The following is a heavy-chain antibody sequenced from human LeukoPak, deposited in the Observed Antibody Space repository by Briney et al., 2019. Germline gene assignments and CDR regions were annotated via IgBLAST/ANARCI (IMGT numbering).Heavy chain of an antibody. CDR1: GGSFSGYY. V-gene: IGHV4-34*01. CDR3: ARARSYYGSSGYYTHYLDY. J-gene: IGHJ4*02. D-gene: IGHD3-22*01. CDR2: INHSGST. Sequence: SETLSLTCAVYGGSFSGYYWSWIRQPPGKGLEWIGEINHSGSTNYNPSLKSRVTISVDTSKNQFSLKLSSVTAADTAVYYCARARSYYGSSGYYTHYLDYSGLGTLVTVPS.